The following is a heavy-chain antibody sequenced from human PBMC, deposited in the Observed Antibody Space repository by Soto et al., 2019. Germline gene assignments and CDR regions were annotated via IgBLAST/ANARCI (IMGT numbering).Heavy chain of an antibody. CDR2: ISGSGGST. CDR3: AKDMAIVVVVKLDY. CDR1: GFTFSSYA. V-gene: IGHV3-23*01. D-gene: IGHD2-15*01. J-gene: IGHJ4*02. Sequence: GGSLRLSCAASGFTFSSYAMSWVRQAPGKGLEWVSAISGSGGSTYYADSVKGRFTISRDNSKNTLYLQMNSLRAEDTAVYYCAKDMAIVVVVKLDYWGQGTLVTVSS.